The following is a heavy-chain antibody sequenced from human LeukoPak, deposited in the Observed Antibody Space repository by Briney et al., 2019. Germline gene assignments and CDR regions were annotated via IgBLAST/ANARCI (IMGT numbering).Heavy chain of an antibody. CDR3: AKDEGIVVAAYFDS. CDR2: ISGGGGST. J-gene: IGHJ4*02. CDR1: LLTLISFA. V-gene: IGHV3-23*01. Sequence: GSLRLSRAASLLTLISFAMHSVRQTPGKGVEWVSRISGGGGSTYYADSVKGRFTISRDNSKNSLFLQMNSLRAEDTAVYYCAKDEGIVVAAYFDSWGQGTLVTVSS. D-gene: IGHD2-15*01.